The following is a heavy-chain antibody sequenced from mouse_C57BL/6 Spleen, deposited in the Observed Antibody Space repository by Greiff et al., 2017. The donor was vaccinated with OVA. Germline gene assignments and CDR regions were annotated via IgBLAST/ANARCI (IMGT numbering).Heavy chain of an antibody. CDR1: GYAFSSSW. Sequence: VQLQQSGPELVKPGASVKISCKASGYAFSSSWMNWVKQRPGKGLEWIGRIYPGDGDTNYNGKFKGKATLTADKSSSTAYMQLSSLTSEDSAVYFCAREDTGTDYWGQGTTLTVSS. J-gene: IGHJ2*01. CDR3: AREDTGTDY. CDR2: IYPGDGDT. V-gene: IGHV1-82*01.